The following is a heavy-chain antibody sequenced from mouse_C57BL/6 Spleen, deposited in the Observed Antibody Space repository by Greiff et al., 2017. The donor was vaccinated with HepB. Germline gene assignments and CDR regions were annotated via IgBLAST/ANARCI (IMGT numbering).Heavy chain of an antibody. CDR2: ISSGGSYT. D-gene: IGHD1-1*01. V-gene: IGHV5-6*01. J-gene: IGHJ4*01. Sequence: EVHLVESGGDLVKPGGSLKLSCAASGFTFSSYGMSWVRQTPDKRLEWVATISSGGSYTYYPDSVKGRFTISRDNAKNTLYLQMSSLKSEDTAMYYCAREEALLLNAMDYWGQGTSVTVSS. CDR3: AREEALLLNAMDY. CDR1: GFTFSSYG.